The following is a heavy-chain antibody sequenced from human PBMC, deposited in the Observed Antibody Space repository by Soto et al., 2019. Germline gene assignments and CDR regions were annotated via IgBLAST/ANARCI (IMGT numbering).Heavy chain of an antibody. J-gene: IGHJ6*02. D-gene: IGHD2-2*02. CDR1: GGSFSGYY. CDR3: ARDSTVKGYCSSTSCYTYYYYYGMDV. V-gene: IGHV4-34*01. CDR2: INHSGST. Sequence: SETLSLTCAVYGGSFSGYYWSWIRQPPGKGLEWIGEINHSGSTNYNPSLKSRVTISVDTSKNQFSLKLSSVTAADTAVYYCARDSTVKGYCSSTSCYTYYYYYGMDVWGQGTTVTVSS.